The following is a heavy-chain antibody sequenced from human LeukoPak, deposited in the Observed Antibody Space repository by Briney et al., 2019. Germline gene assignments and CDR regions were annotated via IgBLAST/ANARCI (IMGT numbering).Heavy chain of an antibody. CDR2: INPNSGDT. Sequence: ASVKVSCTASGYIFTVSYIHCMRQAPGQGLEWMGWINPNSGDTNYAQKFQGRVTMTRDTSISTAYMELSRLRSDDTAVFYCARASGGWSFDSWGQGTLVTVSS. CDR3: ARASGGWSFDS. D-gene: IGHD6-19*01. J-gene: IGHJ4*02. V-gene: IGHV1-2*02. CDR1: GYIFTVSY.